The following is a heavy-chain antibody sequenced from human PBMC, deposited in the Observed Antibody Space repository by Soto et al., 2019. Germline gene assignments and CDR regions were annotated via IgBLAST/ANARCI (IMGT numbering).Heavy chain of an antibody. V-gene: IGHV1-2*04. CDR2: INPNSGGT. D-gene: IGHD2-21*02. Sequence: ASVKVSCKASGYTFTGYYMHWVRQAPGQGLEWMGWINPNSGGTNYAQKFQGWVTMTRDTSISTAYMELSRPRSDDTAVYYCARDSCGGDCYSYDYYYGMDVWGQGTTVTVSS. CDR1: GYTFTGYY. J-gene: IGHJ6*02. CDR3: ARDSCGGDCYSYDYYYGMDV.